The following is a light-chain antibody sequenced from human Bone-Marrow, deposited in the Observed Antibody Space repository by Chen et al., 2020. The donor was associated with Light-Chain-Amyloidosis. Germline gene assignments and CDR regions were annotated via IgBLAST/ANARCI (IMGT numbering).Light chain of an antibody. Sequence: ELVLTQSPGTLSLSPGERATLSCRASQSVSSSYLAWSRQKPGQAPRLLIYGASSRATGIPDRFSGSGSGTDFTLTISRLEPEDFAVYYCQQYGSSPLTFGGGTKVEIK. CDR2: GAS. J-gene: IGKJ4*01. CDR1: QSVSSSY. CDR3: QQYGSSPLT. V-gene: IGKV3-20*01.